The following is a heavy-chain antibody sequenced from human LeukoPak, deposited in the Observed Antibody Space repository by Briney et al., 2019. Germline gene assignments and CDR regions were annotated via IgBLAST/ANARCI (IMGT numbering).Heavy chain of an antibody. CDR3: ARDLGDIVVVPAAMAPNHGMDV. J-gene: IGHJ6*02. V-gene: IGHV3-7*01. CDR2: INEDGSEK. Sequence: TGGSPRLSCAASGFTFSSYWMSWVRQAPGKGLEWVANINEDGSEKYYMDSVKGRFAISRDNAKNSLYLQMNSLRAEDTAVFYCARDLGDIVVVPAAMAPNHGMDVWGQGTTVTVSS. CDR1: GFTFSSYW. D-gene: IGHD2-2*01.